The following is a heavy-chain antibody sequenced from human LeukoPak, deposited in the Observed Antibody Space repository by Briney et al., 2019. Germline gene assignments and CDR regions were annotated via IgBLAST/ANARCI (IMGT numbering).Heavy chain of an antibody. Sequence: GGSLRLSCAASGFTFRSYAMHWVRQAPGKGLEWVAVTSYNGPKKYYVDSVKGRFTISRDNSKNTLYLQMNSLRAEDTAVYYCARDRDSLGAFDIWGPRTMVTVSS. CDR1: GFTFRSYA. CDR3: ARDRDSLGAFDI. D-gene: IGHD3-16*01. CDR2: TSYNGPKK. J-gene: IGHJ3*02. V-gene: IGHV3-30*04.